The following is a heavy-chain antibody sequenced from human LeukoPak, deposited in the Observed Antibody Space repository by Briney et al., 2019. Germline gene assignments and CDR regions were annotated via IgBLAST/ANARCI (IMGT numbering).Heavy chain of an antibody. D-gene: IGHD6-19*01. V-gene: IGHV3-23*01. J-gene: IGHJ5*02. CDR3: ASSQWLVLGNWSDP. CDR2: ISGSGGST. Sequence: GGSLRLSCAASGFTFSSYAMSWVRQAPGKGLEWVSAISGSGGSTYYADSVKGRFTISRDNSKNTLYLQMNSLRAEDTAVYYCASSQWLVLGNWSDPWGQGTLVTVSS. CDR1: GFTFSSYA.